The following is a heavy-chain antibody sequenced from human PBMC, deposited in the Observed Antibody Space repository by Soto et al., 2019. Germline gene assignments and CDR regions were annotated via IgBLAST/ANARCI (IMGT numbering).Heavy chain of an antibody. CDR2: IIPIFGTA. V-gene: IGHV1-69*06. CDR1: GGTFRSYA. J-gene: IGHJ4*02. CDR3: ARALDSSSPDGLFDY. Sequence: QVQLVQSVAEVKKPGSSVKVSCKASGGTFRSYAISWVRQAPGQGLEWMGGIIPIFGTANYAQKFQGRVTITADKSTRTAYMELSSLRSEDTAVYYFARALDSSSPDGLFDYWGQGTLVAVSS. D-gene: IGHD6-6*01.